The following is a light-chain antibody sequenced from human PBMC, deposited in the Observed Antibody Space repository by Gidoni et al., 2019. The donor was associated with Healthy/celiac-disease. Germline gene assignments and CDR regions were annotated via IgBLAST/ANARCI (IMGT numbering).Light chain of an antibody. CDR3: RQSYNTLT. Sequence: DIQMTQSPSSLSASVGDRVTITCRASQSISSYLNWYQQKPGKAPKLLIYAASSLQSGVPSRFSGSGSGTDFTLTISSLQPENFATYYCRQSYNTLTFGPGTKVDIK. J-gene: IGKJ3*01. CDR1: QSISSY. CDR2: AAS. V-gene: IGKV1-39*01.